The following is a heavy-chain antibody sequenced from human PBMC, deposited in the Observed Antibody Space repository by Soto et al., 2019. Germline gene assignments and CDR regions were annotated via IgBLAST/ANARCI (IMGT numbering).Heavy chain of an antibody. J-gene: IGHJ2*01. D-gene: IGHD3-22*01. CDR2: IYWDDDK. CDR3: AHGVSGQGYWYFDL. CDR1: GFSLSTSGVG. V-gene: IGHV2-5*02. Sequence: QITLKESGPTLVKPTQTLTLTCTFSGFSLSTSGVGVGWIRQPPGKALEWLALIYWDDDKRYSPSLKSRLTTXKXTXXNQVVLTMTNMDPVDTATYYCAHGVSGQGYWYFDLWGRGTLVTVSS.